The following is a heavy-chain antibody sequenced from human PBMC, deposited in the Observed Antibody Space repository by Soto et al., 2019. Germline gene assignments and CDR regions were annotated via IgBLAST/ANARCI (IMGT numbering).Heavy chain of an antibody. CDR1: GFNFSNYG. Sequence: GGSLRLSCAASGFNFSNYGMSWVRQAPGKGLEWVSAISGSGGSPSYADSVQGRFTISRDNPKKTLYLQMNSLRAEDTAVYYCAKARCTTSNCYVPDYWGQGTLVTVSS. CDR3: AKARCTTSNCYVPDY. D-gene: IGHD2-8*01. J-gene: IGHJ4*02. V-gene: IGHV3-23*01. CDR2: ISGSGGSP.